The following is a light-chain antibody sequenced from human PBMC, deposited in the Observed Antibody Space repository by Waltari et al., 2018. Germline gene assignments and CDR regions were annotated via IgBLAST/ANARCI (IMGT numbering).Light chain of an antibody. CDR2: WAS. CDR1: QSLLSRLNNKNY. J-gene: IGKJ4*01. Sequence: DIVMTQSPDSLAVSLGERVTINCKSSQSLLSRLNNKNYLTWYQQKPGHPPRLLISWASTRESGVPDRFSGSGSGTDFTLTINSLQAEDVAVYYCQQYYNSHLTFGGGTKVEIK. V-gene: IGKV4-1*01. CDR3: QQYYNSHLT.